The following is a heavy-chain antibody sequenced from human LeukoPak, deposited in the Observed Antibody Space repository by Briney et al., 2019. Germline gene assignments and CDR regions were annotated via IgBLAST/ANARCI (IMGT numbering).Heavy chain of an antibody. CDR1: GGSFSGYY. J-gene: IGHJ4*02. CDR2: INHSGST. D-gene: IGHD2-2*01. Sequence: PSETLSLTCAVYGGSFSGYYWSWIRQPPGKGLEWIGEINHSGSTNYNPSLKSQVTISVDTSKNQFSLKLSSVTAADTAVYYCASVSLGYCSSTSCRSGGYWGQGTLVTVSS. V-gene: IGHV4-34*01. CDR3: ASVSLGYCSSTSCRSGGY.